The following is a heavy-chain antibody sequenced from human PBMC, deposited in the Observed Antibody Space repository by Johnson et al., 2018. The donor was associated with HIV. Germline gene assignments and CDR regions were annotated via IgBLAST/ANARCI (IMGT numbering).Heavy chain of an antibody. CDR1: GFTFSSYA. CDR2: ISGSGGST. V-gene: IGHV3-23*04. J-gene: IGHJ3*02. D-gene: IGHD2-8*02. Sequence: VQLVESGGGLVQPGGSLRLSCAASGFTFSSYAMSWVRQAPGKGLEWVSAISGSGGSTGYADSVKGRFTISKDNAKNSLYLQMNSLRAEDTALYYCARDEGYCTGGVCSDAFDIWGQGTLVTVSS. CDR3: ARDEGYCTGGVCSDAFDI.